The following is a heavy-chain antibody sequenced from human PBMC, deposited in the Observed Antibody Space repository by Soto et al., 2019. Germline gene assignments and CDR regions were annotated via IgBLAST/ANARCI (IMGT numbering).Heavy chain of an antibody. CDR1: GGTFSSYA. CDR3: AREWGSMVRGGIITVNNWFDH. Sequence: QVQLVQAGAEVKKPGSSVKVSCKASGGTFSSYAISWVRQAPGQGLEWMGGIIPLFGTANYAQKFQGRGTITADESTSTVYMELSSLRSEDTAVYYCAREWGSMVRGGIITVNNWFDHWGQGTLVTVSS. V-gene: IGHV1-69*01. J-gene: IGHJ5*02. CDR2: IIPLFGTA. D-gene: IGHD3-10*01.